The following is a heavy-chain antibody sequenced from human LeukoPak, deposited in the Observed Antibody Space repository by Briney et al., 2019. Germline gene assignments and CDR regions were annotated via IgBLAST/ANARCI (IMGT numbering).Heavy chain of an antibody. CDR3: ARDGLIGFDP. CDR1: GGSISSYY. J-gene: IGHJ5*02. CDR2: IYHSGST. Sequence: SETLSLTCTVSGGSISSYYWSWIRQPPGKGLEWIGYIYHSGSTNYNPSLKSRVTISVDTSKNQFSLKLSSVTAADTAVYYCARDGLIGFDPWGQGTLVTVSS. V-gene: IGHV4-59*01.